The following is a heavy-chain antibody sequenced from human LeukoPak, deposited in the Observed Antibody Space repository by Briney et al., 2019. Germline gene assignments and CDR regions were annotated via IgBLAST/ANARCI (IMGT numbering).Heavy chain of an antibody. Sequence: PGGSLRLSCAASGFTFSSYSMNWVRQAPGKGLEWVSSISSSSSYIYYADSVKGRFIISRDNAKNSLYLQMNSLRAEDTAVYYCARGSAVPVHDAFDIWGQGTMVTVSS. J-gene: IGHJ3*02. D-gene: IGHD6-13*01. CDR3: ARGSAVPVHDAFDI. V-gene: IGHV3-21*01. CDR1: GFTFSSYS. CDR2: ISSSSSYI.